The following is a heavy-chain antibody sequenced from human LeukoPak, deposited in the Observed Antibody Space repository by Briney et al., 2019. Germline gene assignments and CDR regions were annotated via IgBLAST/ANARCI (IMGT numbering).Heavy chain of an antibody. CDR2: ISGSGGST. CDR3: AKVGDSSGYWEHFDY. D-gene: IGHD3-22*01. CDR1: GFTFSSYA. Sequence: PGGSLRLSCAASGFTFSSYAMSWVRQAPGKGLEWVSAISGSGGSTYYADSVKGRFTISRDNSKNTLYLQMNSLRAEDTAVYYCAKVGDSSGYWEHFDYWGQGTLVTVSS. V-gene: IGHV3-23*01. J-gene: IGHJ4*02.